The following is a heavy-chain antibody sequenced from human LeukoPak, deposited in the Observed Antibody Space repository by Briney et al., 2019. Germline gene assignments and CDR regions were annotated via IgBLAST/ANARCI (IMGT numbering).Heavy chain of an antibody. CDR3: ARGGSHGQWELLDAFDI. V-gene: IGHV3-23*01. D-gene: IGHD1-26*01. J-gene: IGHJ3*02. CDR2: ISGSGGST. CDR1: GFTFNSYS. Sequence: GGSLRLSCEASGFTFNSYSMHWVRQAPGKGLEWVSAISGSGGSTYYADSVKGRFTISRDNSRNTLYLQMNSLRSDDTAVYYCARGGSHGQWELLDAFDIWGQGTMVTVSS.